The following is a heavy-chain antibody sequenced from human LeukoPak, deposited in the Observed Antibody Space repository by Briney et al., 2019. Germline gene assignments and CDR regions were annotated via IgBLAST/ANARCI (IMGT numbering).Heavy chain of an antibody. CDR2: MYYSGST. Sequence: KPSETLSLTCTVSGGSISSTTYYWGWIRQPPGKGVEWIGSMYYSGSTYYNPSLRSRVTMSVDTSKNQLSLKLSSVTAADTAVYYCASLIVGSRYFDYWGQGTLVTVSS. D-gene: IGHD1-26*01. V-gene: IGHV4-39*01. CDR1: GGSISSTTYY. J-gene: IGHJ4*02. CDR3: ASLIVGSRYFDY.